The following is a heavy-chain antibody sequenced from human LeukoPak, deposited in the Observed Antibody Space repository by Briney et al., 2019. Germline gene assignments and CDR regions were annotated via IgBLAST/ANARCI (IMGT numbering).Heavy chain of an antibody. Sequence: ASVKVSCKASGYTFTSYGISWVRQAPGQGLECMGWISAYNGNTNYAQKLQGRVTMTTDTSTSTAYMELRSLRSDDTAVYYCARGEEGATRGIPIDYWGQGTLVTVSS. CDR3: ARGEEGATRGIPIDY. CDR1: GYTFTSYG. J-gene: IGHJ4*02. CDR2: ISAYNGNT. D-gene: IGHD1-26*01. V-gene: IGHV1-18*01.